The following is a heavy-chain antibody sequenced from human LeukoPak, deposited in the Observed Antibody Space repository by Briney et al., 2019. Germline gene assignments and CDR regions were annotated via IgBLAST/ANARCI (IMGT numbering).Heavy chain of an antibody. J-gene: IGHJ4*02. V-gene: IGHV3-30*18. CDR2: ISYDGSNK. CDR1: GFTFSSYG. CDR3: GKDSIVIVVELDY. Sequence: GGSLRLSCAASGFTFSSYGMHWVRQAPGKGLEWVAVISYDGSNKYYADSVKGRFTISRDNSKNTLYLQMKSLRAEDKAVYYCGKDSIVIVVELDYWGQGTLVTVSS. D-gene: IGHD2/OR15-2a*01.